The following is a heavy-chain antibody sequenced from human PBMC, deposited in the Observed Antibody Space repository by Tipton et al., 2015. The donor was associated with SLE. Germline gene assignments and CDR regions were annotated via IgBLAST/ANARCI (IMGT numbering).Heavy chain of an antibody. CDR3: AKDRRAAAPGDFDY. Sequence: SLRLSCAASGFTFSSFGMHWVRQAPGKGLEWVAFMRNDGRNEYYADSVKGRFTISRDNSKNTLYVQMNSLRVEDTAVYYCAKDRRAAAPGDFDYWGQGTLVTVSS. J-gene: IGHJ4*02. V-gene: IGHV3-30*02. CDR1: GFTFSSFG. CDR2: MRNDGRNE. D-gene: IGHD6-13*01.